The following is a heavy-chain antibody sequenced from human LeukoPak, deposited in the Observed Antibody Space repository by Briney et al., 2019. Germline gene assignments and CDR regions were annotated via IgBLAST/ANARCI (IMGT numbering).Heavy chain of an antibody. J-gene: IGHJ6*03. CDR1: GFTFDIYW. CDR2: IQYDGSNE. D-gene: IGHD2-8*01. V-gene: IGHV3-30*02. CDR3: AKDRCSNGVGCYYYYMDV. Sequence: GGSLRLSCAASGFTFDIYWVTWVRQAPGKGLEWVAYIQYDGSNEQYADSVKGRFSISRDSSKNILYLQMNSLRAEDTAVYYCAKDRCSNGVGCYYYYMDVWGKGTTVTISS.